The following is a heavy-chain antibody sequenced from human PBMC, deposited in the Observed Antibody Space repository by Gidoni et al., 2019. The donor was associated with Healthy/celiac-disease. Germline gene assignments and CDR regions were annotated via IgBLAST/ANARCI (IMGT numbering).Heavy chain of an antibody. CDR2: SYYSGSS. V-gene: IGHV4-39*01. D-gene: IGHD3-22*01. CDR3: ARLNYDSSSFCFDL. CDR1: GGSISSSSYY. Sequence: QLQLQEAGPGLVKPSETLSLTCTVSGGSISSSSYYWVWIRQPPGQGLEWIGSSYYSGSSYYYPPLMLRVTISVDTSKNQFSLKLSSVTSADTAVYYCARLNYDSSSFCFDLWGRGTLVTVSS. J-gene: IGHJ2*01.